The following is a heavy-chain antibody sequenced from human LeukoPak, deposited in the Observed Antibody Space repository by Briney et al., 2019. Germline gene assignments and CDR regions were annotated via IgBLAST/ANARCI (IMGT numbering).Heavy chain of an antibody. CDR2: IYYSGST. D-gene: IGHD3-10*01. CDR3: AVRNGGGGSEK. V-gene: IGHV4-39*07. CDR1: GGSISSSSYY. Sequence: SETLSLTCTVSGGSISSSSYYWGWIRQPPGKGLEWIGSIYYSGSTYYNPSLKSRVTISVDTSKNQFSLKLSSVTAADTAVYYCAVRNGGGGSEKWGQGTLVTVSS. J-gene: IGHJ4*02.